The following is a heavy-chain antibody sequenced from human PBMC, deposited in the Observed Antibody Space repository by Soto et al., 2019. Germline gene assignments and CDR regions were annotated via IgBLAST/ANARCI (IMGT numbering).Heavy chain of an antibody. V-gene: IGHV4-59*01. CDR3: ARVRWTVAGPGHFDY. CDR1: GGSISSYY. J-gene: IGHJ4*02. CDR2: IYYSGST. D-gene: IGHD6-19*01. Sequence: QVQLQESGPGLVKPSETLSLTCTVSGGSISSYYWSCIRQPPGKGLEWIGYIYYSGSTNYNPSLKSRVTISVDTSKNQFSLKLSSVTAADTAVYYCARVRWTVAGPGHFDYWGQGTLVTVSS.